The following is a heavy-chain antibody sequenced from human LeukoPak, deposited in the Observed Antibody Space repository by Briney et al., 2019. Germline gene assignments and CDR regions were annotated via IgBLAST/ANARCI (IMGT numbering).Heavy chain of an antibody. Sequence: GGSLRLSCAASGFTFSSYGMSWVRQAPGKGLEWVSAISGSGGSTYYADSVKGRFTISRDNSKNTLYLKMNSLRAEDTAVYYCAKAYILTYYFDYWGQGTLVTVSS. D-gene: IGHD3-9*01. CDR3: AKAYILTYYFDY. J-gene: IGHJ4*02. CDR1: GFTFSSYG. CDR2: ISGSGGST. V-gene: IGHV3-23*01.